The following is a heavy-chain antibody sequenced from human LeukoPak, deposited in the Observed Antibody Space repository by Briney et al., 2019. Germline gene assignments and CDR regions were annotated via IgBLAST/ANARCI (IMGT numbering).Heavy chain of an antibody. J-gene: IGHJ4*02. CDR2: INWNGGST. D-gene: IGHD6-19*01. CDR1: GFTFDDHG. V-gene: IGHV3-20*04. CDR3: AGGDRNGWYFDY. Sequence: GGSLRLSCAASGFTFDDHGMSRVRQVPGKGLEWVSGINWNGGSTGYADSVKGRFTISRDNAKNSLYLQMNSLRAEDTALYYCAGGDRNGWYFDYWGQGTLVTVSS.